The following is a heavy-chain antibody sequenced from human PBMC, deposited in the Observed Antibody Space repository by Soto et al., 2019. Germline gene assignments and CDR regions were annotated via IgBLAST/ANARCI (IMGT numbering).Heavy chain of an antibody. CDR3: ARERSAAGLDFDY. CDR2: ISYDGSNK. V-gene: IGHV3-30*03. D-gene: IGHD6-13*01. CDR1: GFTFSSYG. Sequence: QVQLVESGGGVVQPGRSLRLSCAASGFTFSSYGMHWVRQAPGKGLEWVAVISYDGSNKYYADSVKGRFTISRDNSKNTLYLQMNSLRAEDTAVYYCARERSAAGLDFDYWGQGTLVTVSS. J-gene: IGHJ4*02.